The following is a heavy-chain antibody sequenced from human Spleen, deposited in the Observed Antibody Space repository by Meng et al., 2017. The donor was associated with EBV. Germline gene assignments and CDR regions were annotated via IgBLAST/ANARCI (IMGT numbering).Heavy chain of an antibody. CDR1: GASISSGGYY. V-gene: IGHV4-30-4*01. CDR3: ARLAFYGDDGDY. D-gene: IGHD4-17*01. J-gene: IGHJ4*02. Sequence: VQVPGPGPGLVTPSQTLSLTCAVSGASISSGGYYWSWIRQPPGKGLEWIGYIFYSGSTFYNPSLKSRVAISLDTSKNQFSLNLTSVTARDMAVYYCARLAFYGDDGDYWGQGTLVTVSS. CDR2: IFYSGST.